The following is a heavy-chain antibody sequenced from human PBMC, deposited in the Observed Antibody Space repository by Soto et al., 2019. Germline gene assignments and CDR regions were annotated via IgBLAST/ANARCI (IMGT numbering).Heavy chain of an antibody. CDR3: ARVAASGTRNFYYYYYGMDV. D-gene: IGHD6-13*01. CDR1: GGSFSGYY. CDR2: INESGST. V-gene: IGHV4-34*01. J-gene: IGHJ6*02. Sequence: SETLSLTCAVYGGSFSGYYWSWIRQPPGKGLEWIGEINESGSTNYSPSLKSRVSISVDTSKNQFSLNLSSVTAADTAVYYCARVAASGTRNFYYYYYGMDVWGQGTTVT.